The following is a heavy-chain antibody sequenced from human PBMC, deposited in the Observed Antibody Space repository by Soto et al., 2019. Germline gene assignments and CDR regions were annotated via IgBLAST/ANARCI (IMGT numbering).Heavy chain of an antibody. J-gene: IGHJ4*02. CDR1: GGSVSSGSYY. CDR3: ARGSSGASAPYYFDS. D-gene: IGHD1-26*01. Sequence: PSETLSLTCTVSGGSVSSGSYYWSWILQPPGKGLEWIGYIYYSGSTNYNPSLKSRVTISIDTSKNQFSLKLTSVTAADTAVYYCARGSSGASAPYYFDSWGQGTLVTVSS. V-gene: IGHV4-61*01. CDR2: IYYSGST.